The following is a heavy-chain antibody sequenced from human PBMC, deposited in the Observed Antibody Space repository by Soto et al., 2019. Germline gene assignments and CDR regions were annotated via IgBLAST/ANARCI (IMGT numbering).Heavy chain of an antibody. CDR1: GASTVSHYH. CDR3: ALALGPTTGLDY. CDR2: IVNSGTT. V-gene: IGHV4-31*02. Sequence: QVQLQESGPGLVKPSQTLSLTCSVSGASTVSHYHWTWIRQTPGKGLEWMGDIVNSGTTFYNPSLASRLSISMDTSGNHFYLELRSVTAADTAVYYCALALGPTTGLDYWGQGTLVTVSS. J-gene: IGHJ4*02. D-gene: IGHD1-26*01.